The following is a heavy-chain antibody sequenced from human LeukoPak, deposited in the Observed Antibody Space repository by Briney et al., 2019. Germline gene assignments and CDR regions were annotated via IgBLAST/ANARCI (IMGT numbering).Heavy chain of an antibody. J-gene: IGHJ4*02. V-gene: IGHV1-18*01. CDR1: GYTFSDYG. CDR3: ARSRGLFDY. CDR2: ISGYNGNT. Sequence: ASVKVSCKTSGYTFSDYGITWVRQAPGQGLEWMGWISGYNGNTNYAQKFQGRVTMTKDTSTTTVYMDLRSLRSDDTAVYYCARSRGLFDYWGQGTLVTVSS.